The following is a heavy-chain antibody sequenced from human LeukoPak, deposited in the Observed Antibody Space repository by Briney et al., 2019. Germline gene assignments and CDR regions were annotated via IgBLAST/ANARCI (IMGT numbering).Heavy chain of an antibody. D-gene: IGHD1-26*01. Sequence: ASVKVSCKASGYTFTSYAMSWVRQAPGQGLEWMGRINTNTGNPTYVQGFTGRLVLSLDTSVSTAYLQISSLKAEDTAMYYCAREATLDYGGQGTLVTVSS. CDR1: GYTFTSYA. CDR3: AREATLDY. J-gene: IGHJ4*02. CDR2: INTNTGNP. V-gene: IGHV7-4-1*02.